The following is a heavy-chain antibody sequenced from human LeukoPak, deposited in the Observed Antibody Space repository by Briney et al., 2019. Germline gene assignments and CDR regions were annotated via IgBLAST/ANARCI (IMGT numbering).Heavy chain of an antibody. V-gene: IGHV4-31*03. J-gene: IGHJ1*01. CDR2: IYYSGST. CDR1: GGSISSGGYY. D-gene: IGHD6-19*01. Sequence: PSQTLSLTCTVSGGSISSGGYYWSWIRQHPGKGLEWIGYIYYSGSTYYNPSLKGRVTISVDTSKNQFSLKLSSVTAADTAVYYCVSGSSGWLYFQHWGQGTLATVSS. CDR3: VSGSSGWLYFQH.